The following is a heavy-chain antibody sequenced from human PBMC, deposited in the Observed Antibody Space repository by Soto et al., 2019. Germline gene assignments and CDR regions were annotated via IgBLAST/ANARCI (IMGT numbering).Heavy chain of an antibody. D-gene: IGHD4-17*01. CDR1: GCSISSYY. Sequence: XETLSLTCTVSGCSISSYYWSWIRQPPGKGPEWIGYIYYSGSTNYNPSLKSRVTISVDTSKNQFSLKLSSVTAADTAVYYCARVIGDYGYYYYYGMDVWGQGTTVTVSS. CDR3: ARVIGDYGYYYYYGMDV. J-gene: IGHJ6*02. V-gene: IGHV4-59*01. CDR2: IYYSGST.